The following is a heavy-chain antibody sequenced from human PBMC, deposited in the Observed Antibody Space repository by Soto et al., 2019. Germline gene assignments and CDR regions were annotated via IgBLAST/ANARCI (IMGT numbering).Heavy chain of an antibody. J-gene: IGHJ4*02. Sequence: GASVKVSCKTSGYTFINYDINWVRQAPGKGLEWMGLMNPKSGKTGYAQKFQGRVSMTRDTSTSTAYMELNGLRSEDTATYYCSRTPGDYWGQGTLVTVSS. V-gene: IGHV1-8*01. CDR2: MNPKSGKT. D-gene: IGHD2-15*01. CDR1: GYTFINYD. CDR3: SRTPGDY.